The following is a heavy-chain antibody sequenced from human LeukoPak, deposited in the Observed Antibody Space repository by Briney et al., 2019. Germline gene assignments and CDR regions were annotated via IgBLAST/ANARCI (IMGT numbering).Heavy chain of an antibody. CDR3: ARVAADILTGYIDY. Sequence: SETLSLTCTVSGGSISSGGYYWSWIRQHPGKGLQWIGYIYYSGSTDYNPSLKSRLSISVDTSRNQFSLKLSSVTAADTAVYYCARVAADILTGYIDYWGQGTLVTVSS. V-gene: IGHV4-31*03. D-gene: IGHD3-9*01. CDR1: GGSISSGGYY. J-gene: IGHJ4*02. CDR2: IYYSGST.